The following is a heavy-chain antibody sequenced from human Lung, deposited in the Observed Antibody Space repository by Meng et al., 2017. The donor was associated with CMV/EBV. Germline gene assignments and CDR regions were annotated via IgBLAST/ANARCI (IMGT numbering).Heavy chain of an antibody. V-gene: IGHV4-4*02. J-gene: IGHJ1*01. D-gene: IGHD3-10*01. Sequence: VRVGDSGPALVKPSETPSLPCAVSGDSITTHNWWAWVRQPPGKGLEWIGEIPHRGSSAYNPSLKSRVSMSIDKSKNQFSLKLTSVTAADTAVYHCLRRSGGSVWGQGTLVTVSS. CDR1: GDSITTHNW. CDR3: LRRSGGSV. CDR2: IPHRGSS.